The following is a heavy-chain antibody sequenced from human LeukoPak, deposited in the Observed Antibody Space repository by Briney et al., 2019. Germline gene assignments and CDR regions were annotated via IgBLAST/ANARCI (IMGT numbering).Heavy chain of an antibody. D-gene: IGHD2-8*01. J-gene: IGHJ6*02. CDR3: ARASAADGPSMLVPNTYYYYYYGMDV. CDR1: GGSISSSSYY. V-gene: IGHV4-39*07. CDR2: INHSGST. Sequence: PSETLSLTCTVSGGSISSSSYYWSWIRQPPGKGLEWIGEINHSGSTNYNPSLKSRVTISVDTSKNQFSLKLSSVTAADTAVYYCARASAADGPSMLVPNTYYYYYYGMDVWGQGTTVTVSS.